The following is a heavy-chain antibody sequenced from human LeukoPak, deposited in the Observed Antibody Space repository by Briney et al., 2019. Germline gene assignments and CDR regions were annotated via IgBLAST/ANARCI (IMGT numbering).Heavy chain of an antibody. V-gene: IGHV3-23*01. J-gene: IGHJ4*02. D-gene: IGHD1-7*01. CDR1: GFTVSSYA. Sequence: GGSLRLSCAASGFTVSSYAMSWVRQAPGKGLEWVSAISGSGGSTYYADSVKGRFTISRDNSKNTLYLQMNSLRAEDTAVYYCAKDKVTGTTVLILDYWGQGTLVTVSS. CDR3: AKDKVTGTTVLILDY. CDR2: ISGSGGST.